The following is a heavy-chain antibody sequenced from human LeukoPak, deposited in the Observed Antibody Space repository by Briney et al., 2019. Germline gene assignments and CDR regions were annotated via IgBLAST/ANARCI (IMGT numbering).Heavy chain of an antibody. V-gene: IGHV4-59*01. CDR2: ISYSGST. J-gene: IGHJ4*02. Sequence: PSETLSLTCTVSGGSITSYYYTWIRQPPGKGLEWIGYISYSGSTNYNPSLKSRLTISVDTSKNQFSLKLNSVTAADTAVYYCARIRGNYNYGQYSIDYWGQGTLVTVSS. D-gene: IGHD5-18*01. CDR1: GGSITSYY. CDR3: ARIRGNYNYGQYSIDY.